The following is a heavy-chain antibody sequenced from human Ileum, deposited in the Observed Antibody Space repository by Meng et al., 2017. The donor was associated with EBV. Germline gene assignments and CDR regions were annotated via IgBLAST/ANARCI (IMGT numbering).Heavy chain of an antibody. CDR2: TFYRSKWSN. V-gene: IGHV6-1*01. CDR1: GDSVSSNSAA. D-gene: IGHD1-26*01. Sequence: HVPLPQSGPGLVKPSPTLSLPFAISGDSVSSNSAAWNWIRQSPSRGLEWLGRTFYRSKWSNEYAVSVKSRITINPDTSKNQFFLQLNSVTPEDTAVYYCARGYGPIHSEYNFDYWGQGTLVTVSS. J-gene: IGHJ4*02. CDR3: ARGYGPIHSEYNFDY.